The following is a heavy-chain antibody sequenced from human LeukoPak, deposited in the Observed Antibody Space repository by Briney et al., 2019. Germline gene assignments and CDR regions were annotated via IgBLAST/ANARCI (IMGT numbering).Heavy chain of an antibody. V-gene: IGHV4-4*07. CDR1: GGSISSYY. CDR3: ARGESPFYGSGSYNLFFDY. D-gene: IGHD3-10*01. J-gene: IGHJ4*02. CDR2: IYTSGST. Sequence: SETLSLTCTVSGGSISSYYWSWIRQPAGKGLEWIGRIYTSGSTNYNPSLKSRVTMSVDTSKNQFSLKLSSVTAADTAVYYCARGESPFYGSGSYNLFFDYWGQGTLVTVSS.